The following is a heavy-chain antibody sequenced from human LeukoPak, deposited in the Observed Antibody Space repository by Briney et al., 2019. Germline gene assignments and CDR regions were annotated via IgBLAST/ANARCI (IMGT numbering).Heavy chain of an antibody. V-gene: IGHV1-46*01. CDR1: GYTFTSYY. J-gene: IGHJ4*02. CDR3: ARVGCGDYVSPQPFDY. D-gene: IGHD4-17*01. CDR2: INPSGGST. Sequence: ASVRVSCKASGYTFTSYYMHWVRQAPGQGLEWMGIINPSGGSTSYAQKFQGRVTMTRDTSTSTVYMELSSLRSEDTAVYYCARVGCGDYVSPQPFDYWGQGTLVTVSS.